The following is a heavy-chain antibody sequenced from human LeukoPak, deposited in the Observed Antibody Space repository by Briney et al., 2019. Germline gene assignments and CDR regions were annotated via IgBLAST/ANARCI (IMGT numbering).Heavy chain of an antibody. CDR3: ARDTIVYDFWSGTFDY. V-gene: IGHV1-18*01. D-gene: IGHD3-3*01. Sequence: ASVKVSCKASGYTFTSYGISWVRQAPGQGLEWMGWISAYNGNTNYAQKLQGRVTMTTDTSTSTAYMELRSLRSDDTAVYHCARDTIVYDFWSGTFDYWGQGTLVTVSS. CDR1: GYTFTSYG. J-gene: IGHJ4*02. CDR2: ISAYNGNT.